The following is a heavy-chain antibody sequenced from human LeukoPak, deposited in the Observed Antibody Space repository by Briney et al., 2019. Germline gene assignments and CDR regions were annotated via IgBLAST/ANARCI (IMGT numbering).Heavy chain of an antibody. CDR2: ISGSGGST. D-gene: IGHD3-16*01. V-gene: IGHV3-23*01. J-gene: IGHJ4*02. CDR3: AKADPMIPNFDY. CDR1: GFTFSSYA. Sequence: QTGGSLRLSCAASGFTFSSYAMSWVRQAPGKGLEWVSAISGSGGSTYYADSVKGRFTISRDNSKNMLYLQMNSLRAEDTAVYYCAKADPMIPNFDYWGQGTLVTVSS.